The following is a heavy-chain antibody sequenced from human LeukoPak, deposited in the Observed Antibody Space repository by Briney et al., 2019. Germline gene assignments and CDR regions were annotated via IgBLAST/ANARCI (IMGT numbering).Heavy chain of an antibody. CDR3: ARDRGYSGYDIDYYGMDV. CDR2: ISAYNGNT. CDR1: GCTFTSYG. Sequence: GASVKVSCKASGCTFTSYGISWVRQAPGHGLEWMGWISAYNGNTNYAQKLQGRVTMTTDTSTSTAYMELRSLRSDDTAVYYCARDRGYSGYDIDYYGMDVWGKGTTVTVSS. V-gene: IGHV1-18*04. D-gene: IGHD5-12*01. J-gene: IGHJ6*04.